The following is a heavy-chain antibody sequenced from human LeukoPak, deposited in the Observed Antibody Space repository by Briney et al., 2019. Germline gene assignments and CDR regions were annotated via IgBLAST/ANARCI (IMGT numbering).Heavy chain of an antibody. V-gene: IGHV3-48*03. Sequence: GGSLRLSCAASGFTFRSYEMHWVRQAPGKGLEWLSFSSSSGATMSYADSVQGRFTISRDNTKDSLYLQMNSLRVEDTGVYYCARKQSLDVWGQGTTVTVSS. CDR1: GFTFRSYE. J-gene: IGHJ6*02. CDR3: ARKQSLDV. CDR2: SSSSGATM. D-gene: IGHD3-10*01.